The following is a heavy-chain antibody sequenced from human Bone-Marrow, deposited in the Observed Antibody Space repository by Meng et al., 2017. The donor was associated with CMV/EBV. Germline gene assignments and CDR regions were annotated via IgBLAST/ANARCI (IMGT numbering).Heavy chain of an antibody. CDR3: AKDPGDGVGY. Sequence: GESLKISCAACGFTFSSYGMHWVRQAPGKGLEWVAFIRYDGSNKYYADSVKGRFTISRDNSKNTLYLQMNSLRAEDTAVYYCAKDPGDGVGYWGQGTLVTVSS. CDR1: GFTFSSYG. CDR2: IRYDGSNK. V-gene: IGHV3-30*02. J-gene: IGHJ4*02. D-gene: IGHD1-26*01.